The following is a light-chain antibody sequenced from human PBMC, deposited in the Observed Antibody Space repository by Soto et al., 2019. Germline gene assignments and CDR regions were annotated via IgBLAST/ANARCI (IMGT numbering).Light chain of an antibody. CDR2: GAS. Sequence: EIVLTQSPGTLSLSPGERATLSCRASQSISISNLAWYQQKPGRAPRLLIYGASSRTTGISDRISGYWSERVVSISISTMSNKDFAGYDCQQYGIFPNWRRWAFGQVIKV. V-gene: IGKV3-20*01. CDR1: QSISISN. CDR3: QQYGIFPNWRRWA. J-gene: IGKJ1*01.